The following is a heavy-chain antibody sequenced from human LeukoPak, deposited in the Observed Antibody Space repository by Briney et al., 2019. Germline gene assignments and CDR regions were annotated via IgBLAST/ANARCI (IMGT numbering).Heavy chain of an antibody. V-gene: IGHV3-74*01. CDR2: INPGGSSI. Sequence: GGSLRLSCAASGFTFSSYAMSWVRQAPGKGLEWVSRINPGGSSITYADSVKGRFTISRDNAKNTLYLQMDSLRAEDTGVHYCARSNQADDYWGQGTLVTVSS. D-gene: IGHD1-14*01. CDR1: GFTFSSYA. J-gene: IGHJ4*02. CDR3: ARSNQADDY.